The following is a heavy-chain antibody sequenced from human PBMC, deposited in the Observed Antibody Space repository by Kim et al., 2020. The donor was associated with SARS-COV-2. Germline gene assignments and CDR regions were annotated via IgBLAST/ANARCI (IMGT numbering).Heavy chain of an antibody. J-gene: IGHJ4*02. Sequence: GGSLRLSCAASGFSFSRYGMHWVRQAPGKGLEWVAVVSFDGSAKYYADSVKGRFTISRSNSRNTVYLQMDSLRAEDTAVYYCAQEYDVSVYYVGLGSWGQGTLVTVSS. CDR3: AQEYDVSVYYVGLGS. V-gene: IGHV3-30*18. CDR2: VSFDGSAK. D-gene: IGHD3-22*01. CDR1: GFSFSRYG.